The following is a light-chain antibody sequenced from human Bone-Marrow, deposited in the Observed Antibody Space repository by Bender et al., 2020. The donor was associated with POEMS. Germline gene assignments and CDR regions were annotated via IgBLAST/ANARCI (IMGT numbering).Light chain of an antibody. CDR2: EVS. Sequence: QSALTQPASVSGSPGQSITISCTGTGSDIGRYKYVSWYQQHPGKAPKLMIYEVSKRPSGVSNRFSGSKSGNTASLTISGLQAEDEADYYCSSYTSSGTLVFGGGTKVTVL. CDR1: GSDIGRYKY. CDR3: SSYTSSGTLV. V-gene: IGLV2-14*01. J-gene: IGLJ2*01.